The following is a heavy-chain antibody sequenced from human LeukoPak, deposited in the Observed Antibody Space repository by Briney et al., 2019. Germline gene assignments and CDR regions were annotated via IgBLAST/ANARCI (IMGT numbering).Heavy chain of an antibody. CDR1: GFTFSSYA. J-gene: IGHJ4*02. V-gene: IGHV3-23*01. D-gene: IGHD2-15*01. CDR3: AKGGSVARYYFDY. Sequence: PGGSLRLSCAASGFTFSSYAMSWVRQAPGKGLEWVSTVSGSGGGTYSADSVKGRFTISRDNSKNTLYLQMNSLRAEDTAVYYCAKGGSVARYYFDYWGQGTLVTVSS. CDR2: VSGSGGGT.